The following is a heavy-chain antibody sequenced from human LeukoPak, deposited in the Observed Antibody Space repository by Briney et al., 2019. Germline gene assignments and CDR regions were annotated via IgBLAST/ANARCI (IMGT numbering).Heavy chain of an antibody. CDR1: GFTFRTYA. V-gene: IGHV3-30*10. D-gene: IGHD3-10*01. CDR2: ISYDGTNK. Sequence: PGGSLRLSCAASGFTFRTYALHWVRQAPGKGPEWVAVISYDGTNKYYTDSVKGRFTISRDNSKNTLYLQMNTLRSEGTALYYCARDRSLSSFGELFLWGQGTLVTVSS. CDR3: ARDRSLSSFGELFL. J-gene: IGHJ4*02.